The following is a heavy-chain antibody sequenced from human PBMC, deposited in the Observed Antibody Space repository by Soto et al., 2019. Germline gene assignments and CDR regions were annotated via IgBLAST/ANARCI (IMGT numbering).Heavy chain of an antibody. CDR1: GFSLTTTCVG. D-gene: IGHD1-26*01. CDR3: TQVYGSGSWGWYFHS. V-gene: IGHV2-5*02. CDR2: VFWDGGE. Sequence: QITLRESGPSLVKPTETLTLTCTFSGFSLTTTCVGVGWIRQPPGKALEWLAVVFWDGGERDSPSLKSRVTLTKDTSKDQVVLTMTNMDPADTATYYCTQVYGSGSWGWYFHSWGQGTLVTVS. J-gene: IGHJ4*02.